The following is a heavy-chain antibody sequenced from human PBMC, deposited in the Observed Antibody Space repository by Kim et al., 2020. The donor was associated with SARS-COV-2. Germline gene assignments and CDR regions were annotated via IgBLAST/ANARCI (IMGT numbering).Heavy chain of an antibody. Sequence: ASVKVSCKASGYTFTSYYMHWVRQAPGQGLEWMGIINPIGGSTSYAQKFQGRVTMTRDTSTSTVYMELISLRSEDTAVYYCARERVLRYFESDVWGQGTTVTVSS. V-gene: IGHV1-46*01. J-gene: IGHJ6*02. D-gene: IGHD3-9*01. CDR2: INPIGGST. CDR1: GYTFTSYY. CDR3: ARERVLRYFESDV.